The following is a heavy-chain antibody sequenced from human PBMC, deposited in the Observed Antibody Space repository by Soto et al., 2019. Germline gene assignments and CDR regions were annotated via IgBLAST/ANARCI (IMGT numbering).Heavy chain of an antibody. V-gene: IGHV5-10-1*01. CDR1: GYRFPRYC. D-gene: IGHD6-19*01. J-gene: IGHJ6*01. CDR2: LDPSDSYT. Sequence: GESLKTSCKVSGYRFPRYCIIWVLQMPGKGLESMGRLDPSDSYTNYSPSFQGHVTISADKSISTAYLQWRSLKASDTAMYYCARNLGAVAGYYYYGMDVWGQGTTVTVSS. CDR3: ARNLGAVAGYYYYGMDV.